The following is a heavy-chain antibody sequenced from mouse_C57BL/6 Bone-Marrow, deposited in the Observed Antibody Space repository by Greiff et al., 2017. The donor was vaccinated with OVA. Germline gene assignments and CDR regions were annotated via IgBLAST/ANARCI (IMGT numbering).Heavy chain of an antibody. CDR3: ARINYWYFDV. Sequence: EVKLMESGGGLVKPGGSLKLSCAASGFTFSDYGMHWVRQAPEKGLEWVAYISSGSSTIYYADPVKGRFTISRDNAKNTLFMQMTSLRSEDTAMYYCARINYWYFDVWGTGTTVTVSS. CDR1: GFTFSDYG. CDR2: ISSGSSTI. J-gene: IGHJ1*03. V-gene: IGHV5-17*01.